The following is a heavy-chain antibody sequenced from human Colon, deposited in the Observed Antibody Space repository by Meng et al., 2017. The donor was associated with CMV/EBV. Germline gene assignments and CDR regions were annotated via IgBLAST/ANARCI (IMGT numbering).Heavy chain of an antibody. J-gene: IGHJ5*02. Sequence: LSCAAAGFTFISYWMHWVRQAPGKGLVWVSRINSDGSSTSYADSVKGRFTISRDNAKNTLYLQMNSLRAEDTAVYYCARGKDWFDPWGQGTLVTVSS. CDR2: INSDGSST. CDR1: GFTFISYW. CDR3: ARGKDWFDP. V-gene: IGHV3-74*01.